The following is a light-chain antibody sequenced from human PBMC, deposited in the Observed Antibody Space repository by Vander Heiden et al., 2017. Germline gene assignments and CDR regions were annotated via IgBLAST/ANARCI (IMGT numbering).Light chain of an antibody. CDR2: EVS. CDR3: SSFATSNNWV. J-gene: IGLJ3*02. Sequence: QSALTPPPSASGSPGQSITISCTGTSSDIGYYNYVSWYQQYPGKAPKLMIYEVSKRPSGVPDRFSGSKSGTTASLTVSGLQAEDEADYYCSSFATSNNWVFGGGTKLTVL. CDR1: SSDIGYYNY. V-gene: IGLV2-8*01.